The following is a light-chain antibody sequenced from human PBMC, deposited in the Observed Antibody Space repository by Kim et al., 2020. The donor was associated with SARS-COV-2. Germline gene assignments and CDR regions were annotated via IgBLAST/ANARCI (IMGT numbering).Light chain of an antibody. CDR1: SLRNYF. CDR3: KSRDSSGNLWV. Sequence: SSELTQDPAVSVALGQTVTITCQGDSLRNYFASWYQQKPGQAPLLVIYGKNDRPSGIPDRFSGSTSGNTASLTITGAQAEAESDYYCKSRDSSGNLWVFG. J-gene: IGLJ3*02. V-gene: IGLV3-19*01. CDR2: GKN.